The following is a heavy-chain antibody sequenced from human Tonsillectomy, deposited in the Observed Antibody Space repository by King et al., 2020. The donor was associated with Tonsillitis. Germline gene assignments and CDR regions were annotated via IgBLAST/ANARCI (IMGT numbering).Heavy chain of an antibody. Sequence: VQLVESGGGVVQPGRSLRLSCAASGFTFSGYAMHWVRQAPGKGLEWLAVISNDGTVISKDGSDKHYADSVKGRFTISRDNSKNTLYVQMNSLRVEDTAVYYCARDWNWGWLDPWGQGTLVTVSS. CDR2: ISNDGTVISKDGSDK. J-gene: IGHJ5*02. D-gene: IGHD3-16*01. CDR1: GFTFSGYA. CDR3: ARDWNWGWLDP. V-gene: IGHV3-30-3*01.